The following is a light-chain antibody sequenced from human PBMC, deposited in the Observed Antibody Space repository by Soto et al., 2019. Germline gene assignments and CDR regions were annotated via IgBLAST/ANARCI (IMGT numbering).Light chain of an antibody. CDR1: ESVSTN. V-gene: IGKV3-15*01. CDR2: AAS. CDR3: QQYSIWRT. J-gene: IGKJ1*01. Sequence: EIEMTQYPETLSRAPGERVTLYFRASESVSTNLAWYQQKAGQAPRLLIYAASTRATGIPARFSGSGSGTEFTLTICSLQSEDFAVYYCQQYSIWRTFGQGTNLDI.